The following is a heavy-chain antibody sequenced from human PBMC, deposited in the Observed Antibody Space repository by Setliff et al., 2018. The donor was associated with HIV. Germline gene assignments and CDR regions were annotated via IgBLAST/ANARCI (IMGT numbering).Heavy chain of an antibody. D-gene: IGHD6-19*01. CDR2: IYASGSP. J-gene: IGHJ4*02. CDR1: GGSISSVNYY. V-gene: IGHV4-61*02. CDR3: ARAPRYYRGWYIPEYFDN. Sequence: SETLSLTCNVSGGSISSVNYYWNWVRQPAGKGLEWIGRIYASGSPTYNPSLKSRVTISVDTSKNHFSLRLNSATAADTAVYFCARAPRYYRGWYIPEYFDNWGEGTLVTVSS.